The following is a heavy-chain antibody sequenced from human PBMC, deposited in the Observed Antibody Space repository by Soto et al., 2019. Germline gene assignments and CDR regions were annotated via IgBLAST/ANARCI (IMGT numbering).Heavy chain of an antibody. Sequence: QVQLQESGPGLVKPSQTLSLTCTVSGGSISSGGYYWSWIRQHPGKGLEWIGYIYYSGSTYYNPSLKSRVTTSVDTANNQFSLKLSSVTAADTAVYYCARDGREMATILWGQGTLVTVSS. V-gene: IGHV4-31*03. J-gene: IGHJ1*01. CDR1: GGSISSGGYY. CDR3: ARDGREMATIL. CDR2: IYYSGST. D-gene: IGHD5-12*01.